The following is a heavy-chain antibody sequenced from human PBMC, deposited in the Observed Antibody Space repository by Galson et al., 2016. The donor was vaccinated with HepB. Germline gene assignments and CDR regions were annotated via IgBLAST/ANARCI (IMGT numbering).Heavy chain of an antibody. CDR3: AREGQDCDSENDLDY. CDR2: IRWDGGI. V-gene: IGHV3-43*01. J-gene: IGHJ4*02. Sequence: SLRLSCAASGFTYNEHTMHWVRQAAGKGLDWVSTIRWDGGIFYADSVKGRFTISRDNSKNSLYLQMNSLRNEDTALYYCAREGQDCDSENDLDYWVQGTLVTVSS. CDR1: GFTYNEHT. D-gene: IGHD1-1*01.